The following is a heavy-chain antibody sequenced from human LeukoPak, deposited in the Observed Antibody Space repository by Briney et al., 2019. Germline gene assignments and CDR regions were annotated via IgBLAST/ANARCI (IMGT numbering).Heavy chain of an antibody. D-gene: IGHD6-19*01. Sequence: ASVKVSCKASGYTFTSYYMHWVRQAPGQGLEWMGIINPSGGSTSYAQKLQGRVTMTTDTSTSTAYMELRSLRSDDTAVYYCARLRYSSGWYDGYYYMDVWGKGTTVTISS. CDR3: ARLRYSSGWYDGYYYMDV. J-gene: IGHJ6*03. V-gene: IGHV1-46*01. CDR1: GYTFTSYY. CDR2: INPSGGST.